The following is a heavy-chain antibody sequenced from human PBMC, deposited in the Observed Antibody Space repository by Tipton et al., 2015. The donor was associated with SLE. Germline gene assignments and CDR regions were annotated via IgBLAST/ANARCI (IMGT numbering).Heavy chain of an antibody. CDR3: ARGGGSYYDY. J-gene: IGHJ4*02. Sequence: TLSLTCTVSGGSISGFYWSWIRQPAGKGLGWIGRIYSSGSTIYNPSLKSRLTLSLDTSKNQFSLRVRSVTAADTAVYYCARGGGSYYDYLGQGTLVTVSS. D-gene: IGHD1-26*01. CDR2: IYSSGST. CDR1: GGSISGFY. V-gene: IGHV4-4*07.